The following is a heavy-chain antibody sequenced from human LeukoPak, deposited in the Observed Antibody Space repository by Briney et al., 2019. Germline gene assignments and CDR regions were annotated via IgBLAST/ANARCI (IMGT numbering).Heavy chain of an antibody. CDR1: GXTFSRYV. CDR2: IWHDGTNE. V-gene: IGHV3-33*01. CDR3: ARESKTSGSPHNDV. Sequence: PGGSLRLSCAASGXTFSRYVMHWVRQAPGKGLEWVAVIWHDGTNENYADSVKGRFIISRDNSGNTVFLQIHDLRVEDTALYYCARESKTSGSPHNDVWGQGTMVTVSS. J-gene: IGHJ3*01. D-gene: IGHD1-26*01.